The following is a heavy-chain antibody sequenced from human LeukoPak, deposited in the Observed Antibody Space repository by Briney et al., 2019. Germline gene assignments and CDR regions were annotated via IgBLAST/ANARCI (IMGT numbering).Heavy chain of an antibody. D-gene: IGHD3-22*01. J-gene: IGHJ4*02. Sequence: PGGSLRLSCAASGFTFDDYAMHWVRQAPGKVLEWVSLISWDGGSTYYADSVKGRFTISRDNSKNSLYLQMNSLRAEDTALYYCARVLVSSYYDSSGYGPIDYWGQGTLVTVSS. CDR1: GFTFDDYA. CDR2: ISWDGGST. CDR3: ARVLVSSYYDSSGYGPIDY. V-gene: IGHV3-43D*03.